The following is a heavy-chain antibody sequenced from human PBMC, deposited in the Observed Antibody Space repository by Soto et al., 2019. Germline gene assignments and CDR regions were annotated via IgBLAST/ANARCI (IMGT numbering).Heavy chain of an antibody. CDR2: ISWNSGNI. Sequence: EVQLVESGGGLVQPGRSLRLSCAASGFSLDDYAMHWVRQVPGKGLEWVSGISWNSGNIGYADSVKGRFTISRDNAKDVLDIQRNRLRVEATAFYYCAKSNTQRAYSGYDYPRYWGQGTLVTVS. CDR3: AKSNTQRAYSGYDYPRY. CDR1: GFSLDDYA. D-gene: IGHD5-12*01. V-gene: IGHV3-9*01. J-gene: IGHJ4*02.